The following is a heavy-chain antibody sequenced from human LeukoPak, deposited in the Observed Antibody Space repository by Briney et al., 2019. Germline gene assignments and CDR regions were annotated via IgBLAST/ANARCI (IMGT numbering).Heavy chain of an antibody. CDR2: IYYSGNT. CDR3: ARHGPHYAFDP. J-gene: IGHJ5*02. D-gene: IGHD4-17*01. Sequence: PSETLSLTCTVSGGSISTSTYCWGWIRQPPGKGLEWIGTIYYSGNTYYNPSLKSRVTVSVATSKNQFSLKLSSVTAADTAVYYCARHGPHYAFDPWGQGTLVTVSS. V-gene: IGHV4-39*01. CDR1: GGSISTSTYC.